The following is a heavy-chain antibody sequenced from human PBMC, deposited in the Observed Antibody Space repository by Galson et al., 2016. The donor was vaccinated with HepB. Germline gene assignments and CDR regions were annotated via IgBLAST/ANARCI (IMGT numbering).Heavy chain of an antibody. CDR1: SDSMSGYY. Sequence: SETLSLTCTVPSDSMSGYYWNWIRRPPGKGLEWIGDINYSGRTNSNPSLKSRVTISVDSSKNHFFLKLTSVTAADTAVYFCARELSGGVSGRLDSWGPGALLTVSS. CDR3: ARELSGGVSGRLDS. D-gene: IGHD6-25*01. CDR2: INYSGRT. J-gene: IGHJ4*02. V-gene: IGHV4-59*01.